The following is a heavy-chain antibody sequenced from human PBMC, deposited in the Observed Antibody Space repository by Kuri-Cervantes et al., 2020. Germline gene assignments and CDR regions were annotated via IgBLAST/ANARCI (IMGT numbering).Heavy chain of an antibody. J-gene: IGHJ6*03. CDR2: IIPVFGTA. Sequence: SVKVSCKASGGTFSSYAISWVRQAPGQGLEWMGGIIPVFGTANYAQKFQGRVTITADESTSTAYMELSSLRSEDTAVYYCARVYTRPHYYYCYMDVWGKGTTVTVSS. CDR1: GGTFSSYA. D-gene: IGHD6-6*01. CDR3: ARVYTRPHYYYCYMDV. V-gene: IGHV1-69*13.